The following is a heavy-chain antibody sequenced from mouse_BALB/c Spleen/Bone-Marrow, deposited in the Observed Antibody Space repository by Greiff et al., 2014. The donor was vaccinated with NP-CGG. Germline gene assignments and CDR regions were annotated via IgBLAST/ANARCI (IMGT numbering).Heavy chain of an antibody. D-gene: IGHD2-10*02. J-gene: IGHJ2*01. V-gene: IGHV1-61*01. CDR1: GYTFTGYW. Sequence: QVQLQQPGAEVVRPGASVKLSCKASGYTFTGYWMNWVKQRPGQGLEWIGMIDPSDSEIRYNQMFKDKATLTVDKSSSTAYMQLSSLTSDDSAVYYCVRKYGKGGDYWGQGTTLTVSS. CDR2: IDPSDSEI. CDR3: VRKYGKGGDY.